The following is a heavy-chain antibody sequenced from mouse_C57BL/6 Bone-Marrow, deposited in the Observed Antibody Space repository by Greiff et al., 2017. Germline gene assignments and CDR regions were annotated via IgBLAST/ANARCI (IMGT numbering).Heavy chain of an antibody. CDR2: INHDGSST. J-gene: IGHJ4*01. CDR3: ARGWLLGLDYAMDY. V-gene: IGHV5-16*01. CDR1: GFTFSDYY. D-gene: IGHD2-3*01. Sequence: DVKLQESEGGLVQPGRSMKLSCTASGFTFSDYYMAWVRQVPEKGLEWVANINHDGSSTYYLDSLKSRFIISRDNAKNILYLQMSSLKSEDTATYYCARGWLLGLDYAMDYWGQGTSVTVSS.